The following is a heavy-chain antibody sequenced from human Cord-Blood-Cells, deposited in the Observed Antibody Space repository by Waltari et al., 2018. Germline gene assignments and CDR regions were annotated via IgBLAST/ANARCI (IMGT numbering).Heavy chain of an antibody. J-gene: IGHJ3*02. CDR1: GYTFTSYD. V-gene: IGHV1-8*03. CDR2: MNPNSGNT. CDR3: ARGSSSSDAFDI. Sequence: QVQLVQSGAEVKKPGASVKVSCKASGYTFTSYDINWVRQATGQELEWMGWMNPNSGNTGYAHKFQGRVTITRNTSISTAYMGLSSLRSEDTAVYYCARGSSSSDAFDIWGQGTMVTVSS. D-gene: IGHD6-6*01.